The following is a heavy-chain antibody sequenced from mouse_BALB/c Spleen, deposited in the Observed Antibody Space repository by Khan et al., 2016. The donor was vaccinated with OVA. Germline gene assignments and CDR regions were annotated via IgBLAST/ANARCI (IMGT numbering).Heavy chain of an antibody. D-gene: IGHD4-1*01. CDR3: ARHLTGSFAY. CDR2: INSDGYYT. Sequence: EVMLVESGGDLVRPGGSLKLSCAASGFTFSAYGMSWVRQSPDKRLEWVATINSDGYYTYYPDSLKGRFIIYSAHAKNTLYLQMRSLKSEDKAMYFCARHLTGSFAYWGQGTLVTVSA. V-gene: IGHV5-6*02. CDR1: GFTFSAYG. J-gene: IGHJ3*01.